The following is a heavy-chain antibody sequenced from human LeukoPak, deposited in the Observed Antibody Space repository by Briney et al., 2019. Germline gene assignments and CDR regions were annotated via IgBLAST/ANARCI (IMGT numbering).Heavy chain of an antibody. CDR2: INPSDATI. V-gene: IGHV1-46*01. J-gene: IGHJ4*02. CDR3: ARVHCSSGSCYHVGDY. CDR1: GYTFSSYF. Sequence: ASVKVSCKASGYTFSSYFIQWVRQAPGQGLEWVGIINPSDATISYAQRFRGRVTVTRDTSASAVYMELSSLRFDDTAVYYCARVHCSSGSCYHVGDYWGQGTLVTVSS. D-gene: IGHD2-15*01.